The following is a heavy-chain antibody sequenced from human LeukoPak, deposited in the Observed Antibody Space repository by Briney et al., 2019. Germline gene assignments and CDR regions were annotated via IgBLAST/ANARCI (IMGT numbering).Heavy chain of an antibody. J-gene: IGHJ3*01. CDR1: GFTFSNYE. CDR3: ARDRSTYYYDRSGYYAFDV. D-gene: IGHD3-22*01. Sequence: GGSLRLSCAASGFTFSNYEMNWVRQAPGKGLEWVSYITGSGNTVYYADSVKGRFTISRDNAKNSLYLQMNSLRAEDAAVYYCARDRSTYYYDRSGYYAFDVWGQGTMVTVSS. V-gene: IGHV3-48*03. CDR2: ITGSGNTV.